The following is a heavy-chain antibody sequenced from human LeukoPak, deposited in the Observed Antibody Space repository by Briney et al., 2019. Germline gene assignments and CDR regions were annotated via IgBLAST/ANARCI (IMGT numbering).Heavy chain of an antibody. CDR1: GFTFSSYA. V-gene: IGHV3-23*01. D-gene: IGHD3-3*01. J-gene: IGHJ4*02. Sequence: GGSLRLSCAASGFTFSSYAMSWVRQAPGKGLEWVSAISGSGGSTYYVDSVKGRFTISRDNSKNTLYLQMNSLRAEDTAVYYCATTYYDFWSDYWGQGTLVTVSS. CDR3: ATTYYDFWSDY. CDR2: ISGSGGST.